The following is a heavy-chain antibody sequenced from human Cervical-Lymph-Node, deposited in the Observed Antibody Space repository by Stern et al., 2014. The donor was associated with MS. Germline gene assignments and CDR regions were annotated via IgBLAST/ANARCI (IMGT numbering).Heavy chain of an antibody. J-gene: IGHJ5*02. D-gene: IGHD4-23*01. CDR2: TVPIFERS. V-gene: IGHV1-69*01. CDR3: AREHHGGNFAA. CDR1: GATFSTNG. Sequence: QMQLVQSGAEVKKPGSSVKVSCKASGATFSTNGISWVRQGPGQGLEWMGGTVPIFERSNYAQRFRGRVTITADESTSTSYRELTSLRSDDTGVYYCAREHHGGNFAAWGQGTLVTVSS.